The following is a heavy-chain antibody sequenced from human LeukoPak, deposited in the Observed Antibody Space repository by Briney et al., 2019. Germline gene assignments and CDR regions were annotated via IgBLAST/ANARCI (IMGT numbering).Heavy chain of an antibody. CDR3: PRHGHGDYYYYGMDV. V-gene: IGHV4-59*08. J-gene: IGHJ6*02. Sequence: SETLSLTCTVAGGSISSYCWSWIRQPPGKGLEWIGYIYYSGSTNYNPSLKSRVTISVDTSKNQFSLKLSSVTAADTAVYYCPRHGHGDYYYYGMDVWGQGTTVTVSS. CDR1: GGSISSYC. CDR2: IYYSGST. D-gene: IGHD4-17*01.